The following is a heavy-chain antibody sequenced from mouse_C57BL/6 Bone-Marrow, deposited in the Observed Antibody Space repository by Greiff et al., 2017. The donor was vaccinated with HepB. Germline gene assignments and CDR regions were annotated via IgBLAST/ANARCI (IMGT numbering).Heavy chain of an antibody. V-gene: IGHV14-2*01. CDR1: GFNIKDYY. J-gene: IGHJ4*01. D-gene: IGHD1-1*01. CDR3: ARRPVVATDYAMDY. Sequence: LVESGAELVKPGASVKLSCTASGFNIKDYYMHWVKQRTEQGLEWIGRIDPEDGETKYAPKFQGKATITADTSSNTAYLQLSSLTSEDTAVYYCARRPVVATDYAMDYWGQGTSVTVSS. CDR2: IDPEDGET.